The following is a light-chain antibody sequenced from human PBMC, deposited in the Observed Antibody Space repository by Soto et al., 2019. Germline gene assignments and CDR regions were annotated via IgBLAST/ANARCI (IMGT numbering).Light chain of an antibody. CDR3: SSYTSSSTHVV. CDR1: SSDVGGYNY. J-gene: IGLJ2*01. V-gene: IGLV2-14*01. CDR2: DVS. Sequence: QSVLTQPASVSGSPGQSITISCTGTSSDVGGYNYVSWYQQHPGKAPKLMIYDVSNRPSGVSNRFSGSKSGNTASLTSSGLQAEDEADYYGSSYTSSSTHVVFGGGTKLTVL.